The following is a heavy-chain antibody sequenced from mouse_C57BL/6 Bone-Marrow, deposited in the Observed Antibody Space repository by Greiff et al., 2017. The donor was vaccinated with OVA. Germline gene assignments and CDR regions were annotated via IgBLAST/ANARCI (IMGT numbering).Heavy chain of an antibody. Sequence: EVKLMESGPVLVKPGASVKMSCKASGYTFTDYYMNWVKQSHGKSLEWIGVINPYNGGTSYNQKFKGKATLTVDKSSSTAYMELNSLTSEDSAVYYCASWVFAYWGQGTLVTVSA. J-gene: IGHJ3*01. CDR2: INPYNGGT. V-gene: IGHV1-19*01. CDR3: ASWVFAY. CDR1: GYTFTDYY.